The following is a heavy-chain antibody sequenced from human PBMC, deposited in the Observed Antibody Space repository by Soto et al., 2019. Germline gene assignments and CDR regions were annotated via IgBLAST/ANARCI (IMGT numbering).Heavy chain of an antibody. D-gene: IGHD6-13*01. V-gene: IGHV1-46*01. CDR1: GYTFTNYY. CDR2: INPNGGST. J-gene: IGHJ4*01. Sequence: QVQLVQSGAEVKNPGASVKVSCKASGYTFTNYYIHWVRQAPGQGLEWMAIINPNGGSTNYAQKFQGRVTLARDTFTSTVYMELSSLRSEDTPIYYCARGLAAGDYCGHGTLVTVSS. CDR3: ARGLAAGDY.